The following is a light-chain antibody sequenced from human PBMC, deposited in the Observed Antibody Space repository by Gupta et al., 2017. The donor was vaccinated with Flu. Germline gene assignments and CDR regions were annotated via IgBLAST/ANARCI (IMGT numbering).Light chain of an antibody. V-gene: IGLV2-14*03. CDR3: ASNEADYK. CDR2: EVS. CDR1: SGDIGGYKY. Sequence: QSVLTEPASVSGSPGQSITISCTGTSGDIGGYKYVSWYQQHPGKAPKLIIYEVSNRPSGVSNRFSGSKSGNTAFLTIAGRQVEDEYQYYCASNEADYKFGGGTKLTVL. J-gene: IGLJ2*01.